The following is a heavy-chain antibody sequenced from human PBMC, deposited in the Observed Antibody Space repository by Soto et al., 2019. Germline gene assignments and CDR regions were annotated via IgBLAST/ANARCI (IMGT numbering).Heavy chain of an antibody. J-gene: IGHJ6*03. CDR2: IGAKTHGGTT. D-gene: IGHD3-22*01. Sequence: GGSLRLSCIVSGLPFGDNGLSWLRQAPGTGLEWIGFIGAKTHGGTTEYAASVKDRFTISRDDSKSIAYLQMNSLKTEDTAVYFCARVGYCISCGYFDMKVWGKGTTVTV. V-gene: IGHV3-49*03. CDR3: ARVGYCISCGYFDMKV. CDR1: GLPFGDNG.